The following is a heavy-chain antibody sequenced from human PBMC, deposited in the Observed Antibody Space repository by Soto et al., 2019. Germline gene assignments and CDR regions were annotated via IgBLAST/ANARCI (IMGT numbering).Heavy chain of an antibody. Sequence: PETLSLSCTVSGGSISSSSYYWGWIRQPPGKGLEWIGSIYYSGSTYYNPSLKSRVTISVDTSKNQFSLKLSSVTAADTTVYYCARARTDFDWLLFPPNFAIWGQGTMVTVSS. CDR1: GGSISSSSYY. J-gene: IGHJ3*02. V-gene: IGHV4-39*01. CDR3: ARARTDFDWLLFPPNFAI. D-gene: IGHD3-9*01. CDR2: IYYSGST.